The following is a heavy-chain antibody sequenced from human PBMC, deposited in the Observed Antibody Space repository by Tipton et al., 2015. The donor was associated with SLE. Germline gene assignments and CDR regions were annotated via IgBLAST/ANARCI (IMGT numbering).Heavy chain of an antibody. CDR1: GGSINSYF. V-gene: IGHV4-59*01. CDR2: IYYSGST. Sequence: TLSLTCTVSGGSINSYFWSWIRQPPGKGLEWIGYIYYSGSTNYNPSLKSRVTMSVDTSKNQFSLKLSSVTAADTAVYYCARMDFWSGYYPRWFDPWGQGTLVTVSS. D-gene: IGHD3-3*01. J-gene: IGHJ5*02. CDR3: ARMDFWSGYYPRWFDP.